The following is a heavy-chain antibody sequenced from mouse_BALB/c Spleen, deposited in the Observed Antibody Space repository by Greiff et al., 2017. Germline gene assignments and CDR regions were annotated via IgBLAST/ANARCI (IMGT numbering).Heavy chain of an antibody. Sequence: VKLVESGPGLVQPSQSLSITCTVSGFSLTSYGVHWVRQSPGKGLEWLGVIWSGGSTDYNAAFISRLSISKDNSKSQVFFKMNSLQADDTAIYYCARNPHYYGYAMDYWGQGTSVTVSS. CDR3: ARNPHYYGYAMDY. CDR2: IWSGGST. V-gene: IGHV2-4-1*01. D-gene: IGHD1-2*01. CDR1: GFSLTSYG. J-gene: IGHJ4*01.